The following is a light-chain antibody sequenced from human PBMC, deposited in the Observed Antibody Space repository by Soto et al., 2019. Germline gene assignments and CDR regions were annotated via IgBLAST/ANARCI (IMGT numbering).Light chain of an antibody. CDR2: GAY. Sequence: EIVMTQSPVTLSVSPGERVTLSCRASQSVSSNLAWYQQKPGQAHRLLIYGAYTRASGIQASFSGSGSGTEFTLTIRSLQSKDFAVYYCKQYFNWPRTFGQGTKVDIK. CDR3: KQYFNWPRT. CDR1: QSVSSN. V-gene: IGKV3-15*01. J-gene: IGKJ1*01.